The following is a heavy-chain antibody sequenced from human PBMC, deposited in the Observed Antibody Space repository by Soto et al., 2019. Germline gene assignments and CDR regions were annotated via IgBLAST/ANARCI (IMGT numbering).Heavy chain of an antibody. J-gene: IGHJ2*01. CDR3: SLPSQSWPGGWYFDL. CDR2: IIPILGTA. Sequence: QVQLVQSGAEVKKPGSSVKVSCKASGGTFSSYSINWVRQAPGQGLEWMGGIIPILGTANYAQKGQCRVTLTADESTSTAHMWLSSLRNEDTAVYDCSLPSQSWPGGWYFDLWGRGTLVTVSS. D-gene: IGHD3-10*01. CDR1: GGTFSSYS. V-gene: IGHV1-69*01.